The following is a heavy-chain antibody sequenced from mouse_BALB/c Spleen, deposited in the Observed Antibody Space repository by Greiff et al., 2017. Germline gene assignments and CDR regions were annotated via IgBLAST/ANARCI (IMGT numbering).Heavy chain of an antibody. V-gene: IGHV2-6-7*01. CDR1: GFSLTGYG. CDR2: IWGDGST. CDR3: ARAFYYYGIAMDY. Sequence: VMLVESGPGLVAPSQSLSITCTVSGFSLTGYGVNWVRQPPGKGLEWLGMIWGDGSTDYNSALKSRLSISKDNSKSQVFLKMNSLQTDDTARYYCARAFYYYGIAMDYWGQGTSVTVSS. D-gene: IGHD1-1*01. J-gene: IGHJ4*01.